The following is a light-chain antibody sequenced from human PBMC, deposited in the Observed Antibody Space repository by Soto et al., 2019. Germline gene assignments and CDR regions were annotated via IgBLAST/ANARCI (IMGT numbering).Light chain of an antibody. J-gene: IGKJ5*01. Sequence: DIVMTQTPLSLSVAPGQPASISCKSSQSLLHITGETFLFWYLQKPGQSPQLLIYEVSTRVSGVPDRFSGSGSGTDFTLEISRVETDDVGIYYCMQSTQLPPPFGQGTLPEV. CDR1: QSLLHITGETF. V-gene: IGKV2D-29*02. CDR3: MQSTQLPPP. CDR2: EVS.